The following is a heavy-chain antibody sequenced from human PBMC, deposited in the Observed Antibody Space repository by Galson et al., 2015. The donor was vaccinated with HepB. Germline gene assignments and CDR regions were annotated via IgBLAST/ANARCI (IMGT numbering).Heavy chain of an antibody. CDR1: GYTFTGYY. V-gene: IGHV1-2*02. Sequence: SVKVSCKASGYTFTGYYMHWVRQAPGQGLEWMGWINPNSGGTNYAQKFQGRVSMTRDTSISTAYMELSRLRSDDTAVYYCARVGCSSTSCYNWFDPWGQGTLVTVSS. CDR2: INPNSGGT. D-gene: IGHD2-2*01. CDR3: ARVGCSSTSCYNWFDP. J-gene: IGHJ5*02.